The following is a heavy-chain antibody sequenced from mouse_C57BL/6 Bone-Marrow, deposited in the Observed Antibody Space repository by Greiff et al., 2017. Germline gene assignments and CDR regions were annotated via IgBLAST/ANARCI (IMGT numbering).Heavy chain of an antibody. V-gene: IGHV5-12*01. Sequence: DVKLVESGGGLVQPGGSLKLSCAASGFTFSDYYMYWVRQTPEKRLEWVAYISNGGGSTYYPDTVKGRFTISRDNAKNTLYLQMSRLKSEDTAMYYCARLSMITTPCYFDYWGQGTTLTVSS. CDR1: GFTFSDYY. J-gene: IGHJ2*01. CDR3: ARLSMITTPCYFDY. CDR2: ISNGGGST. D-gene: IGHD2-4*01.